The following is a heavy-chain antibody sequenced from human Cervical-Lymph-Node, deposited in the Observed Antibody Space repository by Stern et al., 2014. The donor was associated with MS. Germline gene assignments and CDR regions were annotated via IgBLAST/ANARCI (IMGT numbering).Heavy chain of an antibody. CDR2: ISFDGNLK. CDR3: ARERGVRGVTNYYYGMDV. D-gene: IGHD3-10*01. V-gene: IGHV3-30*03. J-gene: IGHJ6*02. Sequence: VQLVESGGGVDQPGRSLRLSCAASGFTFSSYAMHWVRQVPGKGLEWVAVISFDGNLKYYADSVKGRFTISRDNSKNTLFLQMNSLRAEDTAVYYCARERGVRGVTNYYYGMDVWGQGTTVTVSS. CDR1: GFTFSSYA.